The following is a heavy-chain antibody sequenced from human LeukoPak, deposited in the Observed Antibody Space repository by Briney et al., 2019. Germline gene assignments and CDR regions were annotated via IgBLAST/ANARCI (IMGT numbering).Heavy chain of an antibody. J-gene: IGHJ4*02. Sequence: KPSETLSLTCTVSGGSISSYYWSWIRQPPGKGLEWIGYIYYSGSTNYNPSLKSRVTISVDTSKNQFSLKLSSVTAADTAVYYCARQTVSSGYYTLPRVYYFDYWGQGTLVTVSS. CDR3: ARQTVSSGYYTLPRVYYFDY. D-gene: IGHD3-22*01. V-gene: IGHV4-59*08. CDR1: GGSISSYY. CDR2: IYYSGST.